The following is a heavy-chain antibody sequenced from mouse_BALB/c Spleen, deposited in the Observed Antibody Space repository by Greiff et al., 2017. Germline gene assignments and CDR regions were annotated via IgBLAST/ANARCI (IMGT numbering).Heavy chain of an antibody. Sequence: EVKLVESGGGLVQPKGSLKLSCAASGFTFNTYAMHWVCQAPGKGLEWVARIRSKSNNYATYYADSVKDRFTISRDDSQSMLYLQMNNLKTEDTAMYYCVRERGYDAFYAMDYWGQGTSVTVSS. J-gene: IGHJ4*01. CDR2: IRSKSNNYAT. CDR3: VRERGYDAFYAMDY. CDR1: GFTFNTYA. D-gene: IGHD2-2*01. V-gene: IGHV10-3*03.